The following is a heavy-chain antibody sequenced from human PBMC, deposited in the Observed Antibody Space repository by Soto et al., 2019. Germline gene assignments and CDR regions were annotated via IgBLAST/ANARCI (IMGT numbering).Heavy chain of an antibody. Sequence: QVQLVQSGAEVKRPGSSVKVSCKASGDTFSFYSINWVRQAPGLGLEWMGRVNPILSMSNYAQRFQGRVTMTADKFTSTAYMERSGLRSEDTAMYYCATSYGSGYRAFDYWGQGALVTVSS. D-gene: IGHD3-10*01. CDR2: VNPILSMS. CDR1: GDTFSFYS. V-gene: IGHV1-69*04. J-gene: IGHJ4*02. CDR3: ATSYGSGYRAFDY.